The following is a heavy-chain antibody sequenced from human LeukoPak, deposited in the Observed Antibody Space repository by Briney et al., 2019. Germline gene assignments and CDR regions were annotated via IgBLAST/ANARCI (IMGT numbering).Heavy chain of an antibody. V-gene: IGHV4-39*07. CDR2: IYYNGDT. CDR1: GASVSSTSYY. Sequence: SETLSLTCTVSGASVSSTSYYWGWIRHPPGKGLEWIGTIYYNGDTYYSPSLKSRVTISVDTSRNQFSLNLRSVTAADTAVYYCARDKAVTTELTQYFHHWGQGTLVTVSS. CDR3: ARDKAVTTELTQYFHH. D-gene: IGHD4-11*01. J-gene: IGHJ1*01.